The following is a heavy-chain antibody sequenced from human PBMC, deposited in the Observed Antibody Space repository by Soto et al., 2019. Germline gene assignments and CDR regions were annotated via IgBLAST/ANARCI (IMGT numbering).Heavy chain of an antibody. Sequence: GESQKISCKGSGYSFTSYWIGWVRQMPGKGLEWMGIIYPGDSDTRYSPSFQGQVTISADKSISTAYLQWSSLKASDTAMYYCARQPYYDFWSGPAGFGPWGQGTLVTVSS. CDR1: GYSFTSYW. CDR2: IYPGDSDT. CDR3: ARQPYYDFWSGPAGFGP. V-gene: IGHV5-51*01. J-gene: IGHJ5*02. D-gene: IGHD3-3*01.